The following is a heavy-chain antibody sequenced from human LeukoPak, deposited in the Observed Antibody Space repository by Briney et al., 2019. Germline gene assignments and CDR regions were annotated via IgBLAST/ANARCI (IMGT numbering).Heavy chain of an antibody. J-gene: IGHJ3*02. CDR2: ISGSGGST. D-gene: IGHD2-8*02. CDR1: GFTFSSYG. CDR3: AKDTPTAGRYDAFDI. V-gene: IGHV3-23*01. Sequence: GGTLRLSCAASGFTFSSYGMSWVRQAPGKGLEWVSGISGSGGSTYYADSVKGRFTISRDNSKNTLYLQMNSLRAEDTAVYYCAKDTPTAGRYDAFDIWGQGTMVTVSS.